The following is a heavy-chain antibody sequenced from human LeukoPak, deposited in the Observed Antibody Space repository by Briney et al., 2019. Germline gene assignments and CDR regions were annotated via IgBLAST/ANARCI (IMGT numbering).Heavy chain of an antibody. CDR2: IKYDGTME. CDR3: ARDLNWPGP. J-gene: IGHJ5*02. D-gene: IGHD5-24*01. V-gene: IGHV3-7*03. CDR1: RFTFSTSW. Sequence: GGSLRLSCVASRFTFSTSWMTWVRQAPGKGLEFVAGIKYDGTMESYVDSVNGRFIISRDNAKNSLYLQMNSLRVDDTAVYYCARDLNWPGPWGQGTLVTVSS.